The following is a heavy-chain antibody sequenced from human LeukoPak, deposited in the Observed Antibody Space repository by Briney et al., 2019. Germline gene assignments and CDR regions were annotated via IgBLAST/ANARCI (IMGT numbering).Heavy chain of an antibody. Sequence: GGSLRLSCKDSGFSFDDYGMSWVRQVPGKGLEWVCGINWDGGNTHCADSVKGRFSVSRDNAENSLFLQMSSLRAEDTALYYCARDVGSNWYSFNIWGQGTQVTVTS. D-gene: IGHD6-13*01. CDR1: GFSFDDYG. J-gene: IGHJ4*02. CDR2: INWDGGNT. CDR3: ARDVGSNWYSFNI. V-gene: IGHV3-20*04.